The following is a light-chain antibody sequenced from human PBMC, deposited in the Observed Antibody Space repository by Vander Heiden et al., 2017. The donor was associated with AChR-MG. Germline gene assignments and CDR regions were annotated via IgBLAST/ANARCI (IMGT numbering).Light chain of an antibody. CDR1: SANIGAGDE. V-gene: IGLV1-40*01. Sequence: QSVLTPPPSVSGAPRQRVTIACTGSSANIGAGDEVHWYQQLPGTAPKLLIYGNSNRPSGVPDRFSGSKSGTSASLASAGLQAEDEADYYCQSYDSSLSGSWVFGGGTKLTVL. CDR3: QSYDSSLSGSWV. CDR2: GNS. J-gene: IGLJ3*02.